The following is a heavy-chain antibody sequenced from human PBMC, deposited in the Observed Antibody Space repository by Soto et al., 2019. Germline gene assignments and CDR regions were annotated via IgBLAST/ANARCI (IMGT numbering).Heavy chain of an antibody. V-gene: IGHV4-31*03. J-gene: IGHJ4*02. D-gene: IGHD2-15*01. CDR1: GGSISSGGYY. CDR3: ERSSSTAREFDY. Sequence: SETLSLTCTVSGGSISSGGYYWSWIRQHPGKGLEWIGYIYYSGSTYYNPSLKSRVTISVDTSKNQFSLKLSSVTAADTAVYYAERSSSTAREFDYWGQGTLVTVSS. CDR2: IYYSGST.